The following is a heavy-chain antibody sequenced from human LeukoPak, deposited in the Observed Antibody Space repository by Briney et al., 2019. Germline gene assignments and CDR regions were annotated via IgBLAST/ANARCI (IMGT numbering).Heavy chain of an antibody. J-gene: IGHJ3*02. Sequence: AASVKVSCKASGYTFTSYDINWVRQATGQGLEWMGWMNPNSGNTGYAQKFQGRVTMTRDTSTSTVYMELSSLRSEDTAVYYCARVSWELPLGWAFDIWGQGTMVTVSS. CDR1: GYTFTSYD. D-gene: IGHD1-26*01. CDR2: MNPNSGNT. CDR3: ARVSWELPLGWAFDI. V-gene: IGHV1-8*01.